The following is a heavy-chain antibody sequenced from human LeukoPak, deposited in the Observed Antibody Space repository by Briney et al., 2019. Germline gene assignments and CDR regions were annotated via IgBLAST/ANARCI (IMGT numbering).Heavy chain of an antibody. Sequence: GGSLRLSCAASGFTFSSYAMSWVRQAQGKGLEWVSAISGSGGSTYYADSVKGRFTISRDNSKNTLYLQMNSLRAEDTAVYYCAKYSYGYRVVYWGQGTLVTVSS. CDR2: ISGSGGST. CDR1: GFTFSSYA. CDR3: AKYSYGYRVVY. J-gene: IGHJ4*02. D-gene: IGHD5-18*01. V-gene: IGHV3-23*01.